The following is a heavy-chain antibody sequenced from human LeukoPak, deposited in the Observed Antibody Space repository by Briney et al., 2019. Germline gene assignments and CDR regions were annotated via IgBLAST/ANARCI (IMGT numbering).Heavy chain of an antibody. CDR1: GFTFDDYA. V-gene: IGHV3-9*01. CDR3: AKHFHHYDILTGYLDD. CDR2: ISWNSGNI. J-gene: IGHJ4*02. D-gene: IGHD3-9*01. Sequence: GRSLRPSCEASGFTFDDYAMHWARQAPGKGLEWVSGISWNSGNIGYADSVKGRFTISRDTAKNSLYLQMNSLRAEDTALYYCAKHFHHYDILTGYLDDWGQGTQVTVSS.